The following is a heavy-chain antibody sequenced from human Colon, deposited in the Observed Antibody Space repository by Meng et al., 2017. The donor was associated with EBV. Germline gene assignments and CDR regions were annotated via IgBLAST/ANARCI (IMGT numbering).Heavy chain of an antibody. D-gene: IGHD1-26*01. V-gene: IGHV4-34*01. CDR1: GGSFSGYY. Sequence: QLQQQQWGAGLLKPSAPLSLTCAVYGGSFSGYYWSWIRQPPEKGLEWIGEINHSGSTNYNPSLKSRVTISVDTSKKQFSLKLSSVTAADTAVYYCARGPGGSYYLYYFDYWGQGTLVTVSS. CDR3: ARGPGGSYYLYYFDY. CDR2: INHSGST. J-gene: IGHJ4*02.